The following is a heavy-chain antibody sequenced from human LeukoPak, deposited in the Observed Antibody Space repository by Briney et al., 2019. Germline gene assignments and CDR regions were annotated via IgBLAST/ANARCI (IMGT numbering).Heavy chain of an antibody. D-gene: IGHD2-2*01. V-gene: IGHV1-69*13. J-gene: IGHJ1*01. Sequence: SVTVSCTASGGTFSSYAISWVRQAPGQGLEWMGGIIPIFGTANYAQKFQGRVTITADESTSTAYMELSSLRSEDTAVYYCARSVRSDIVVVPATFQHWGQGTLVTVSS. CDR3: ARSVRSDIVVVPATFQH. CDR1: GGTFSSYA. CDR2: IIPIFGTA.